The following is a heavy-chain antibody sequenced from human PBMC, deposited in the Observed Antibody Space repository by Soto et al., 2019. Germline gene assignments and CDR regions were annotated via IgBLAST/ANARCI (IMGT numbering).Heavy chain of an antibody. CDR3: ARPDIVVVPAAIDYFDY. D-gene: IGHD2-2*01. V-gene: IGHV3-30-3*01. CDR1: GFTFSSSA. J-gene: IGHJ4*02. Sequence: GGSLRLSCAASGFTFSSSAMHCVRLASGKRLEWVAVISYDGSNKYYADSVKGRFTISRDNSKNTLYLQMNSLRAEDTAVYYCARPDIVVVPAAIDYFDYWGQGTLVTVSS. CDR2: ISYDGSNK.